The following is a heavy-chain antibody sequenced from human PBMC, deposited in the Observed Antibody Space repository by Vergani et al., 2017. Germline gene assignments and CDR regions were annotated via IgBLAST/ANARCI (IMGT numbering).Heavy chain of an antibody. CDR1: GITFKNAW. Sequence: EVQVVESGGGLIKPGGSLRLSCVVSGITFKNAWINWVRQAPGKGLEWIGRIRSKNDGGTADYAAPLKGRFTISRDDSKDSAFLLVNNLKTEDTAVYYCAKEDSSSWYFYYMDVWGKGTTVTVSS. J-gene: IGHJ6*03. D-gene: IGHD6-13*01. CDR3: AKEDSSSWYFYYMDV. CDR2: IRSKNDGGTA. V-gene: IGHV3-15*01.